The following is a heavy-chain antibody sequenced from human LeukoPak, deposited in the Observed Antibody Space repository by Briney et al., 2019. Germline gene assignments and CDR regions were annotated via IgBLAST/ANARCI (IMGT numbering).Heavy chain of an antibody. Sequence: PSETLSLTCTVSGGSISSYYWSWIRQPAGKGLEWIGRIYTSGSTNYNPSLKSRVTMSVDTSKNQFSLKLSPVTAVDTAVYYCAARTVTTGYYYMDVWGKGTTVTVSS. D-gene: IGHD4-17*01. J-gene: IGHJ6*03. CDR1: GGSISSYY. V-gene: IGHV4-4*07. CDR2: IYTSGST. CDR3: AARTVTTGYYYMDV.